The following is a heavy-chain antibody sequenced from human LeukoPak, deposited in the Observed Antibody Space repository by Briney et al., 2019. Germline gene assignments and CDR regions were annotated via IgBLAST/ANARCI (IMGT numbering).Heavy chain of an antibody. D-gene: IGHD3-10*01. Sequence: PGGSLRLSCAASGFTFSSYAMNWVRQAPGSGPEWVSAIGNSGANTCYADSVKGRFTISRDNSENTLYLQMNSLRAEDTAVYYCAKSVGYYYGSGSYSDDYFDYWGQGTLVTVSS. CDR3: AKSVGYYYGSGSYSDDYFDY. J-gene: IGHJ4*02. CDR1: GFTFSSYA. V-gene: IGHV3-23*01. CDR2: IGNSGANT.